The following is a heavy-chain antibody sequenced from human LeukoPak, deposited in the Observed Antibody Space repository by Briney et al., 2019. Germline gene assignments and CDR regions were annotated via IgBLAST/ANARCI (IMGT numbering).Heavy chain of an antibody. D-gene: IGHD4-23*01. CDR3: ARWVATVGFDY. CDR2: IIPILGIA. J-gene: IGHJ4*02. Sequence: SVKVSCKASGGTFSSYAISWVRQAPGQGLGWMGRIIPILGIANYAQKFQGRVTITADKSTSTAYMELSSLRSEDTAVYYCARWVATVGFDYWGQGTLVTVSS. V-gene: IGHV1-69*04. CDR1: GGTFSSYA.